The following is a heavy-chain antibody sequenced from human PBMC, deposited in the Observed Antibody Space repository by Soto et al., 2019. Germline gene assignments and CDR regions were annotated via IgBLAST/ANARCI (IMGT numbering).Heavy chain of an antibody. CDR2: TYYRSKWYN. J-gene: IGHJ3*02. Sequence: SQTITLTCAISGDSVSSNSAAWNWIRQSPSRGLEWLGRTYYRSKWYNDYAVSVKSRITINPDTSKNQFSLQLNSVTPADTAVYYCARVYCTNGVCYNDSFYIWVQVTIVTVSS. CDR3: ARVYCTNGVCYNDSFYI. V-gene: IGHV6-1*01. D-gene: IGHD2-8*01. CDR1: GDSVSSNSAA.